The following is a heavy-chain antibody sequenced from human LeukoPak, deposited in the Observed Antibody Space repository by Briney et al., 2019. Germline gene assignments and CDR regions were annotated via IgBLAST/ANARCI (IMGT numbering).Heavy chain of an antibody. CDR3: ARVVVAATAYDALDI. CDR1: GGTFSSYA. CDR2: IIPIFGTA. V-gene: IGHV1-69*05. D-gene: IGHD2-15*01. Sequence: SVTFSSKASGGTFSSYAISWVRQAPGQGLEWMGGIIPIFGTANYAQKFQGRVTITTDESTSTAYMELSSLRSEDTAVYYRARVVVAATAYDALDIWGQGRMVTVSS. J-gene: IGHJ3*02.